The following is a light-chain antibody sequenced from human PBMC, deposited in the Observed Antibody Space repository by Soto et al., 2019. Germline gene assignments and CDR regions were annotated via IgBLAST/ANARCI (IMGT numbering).Light chain of an antibody. CDR1: SSDIGGYNC. CDR2: QVT. Sequence: QSVLTQPPSASGSPGQSVTISCTGTSSDIGGYNCVSGYQQHPGTSPTLLIYQVTKRPVGVPDRFSGSKSGNTASLTVSGLQAEDEAEYYCTSRAANTVMVFGGGTKVTVL. V-gene: IGLV2-8*01. J-gene: IGLJ3*02. CDR3: TSRAANTVMV.